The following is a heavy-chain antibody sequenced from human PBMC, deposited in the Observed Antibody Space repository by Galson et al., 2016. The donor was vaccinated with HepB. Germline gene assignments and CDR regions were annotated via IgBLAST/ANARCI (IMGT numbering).Heavy chain of an antibody. Sequence: SLRLSCAASEFTFSTYGMHWVRQAPGKGLEWVALIWHDGSNKYYADSVKGRFTISRDNPKNTLYLQMNSLKVEDTAVYYCAREMHVAAAAAFDFWGRGTLCTVSS. D-gene: IGHD6-13*01. CDR3: AREMHVAAAAAFDF. CDR2: IWHDGSNK. CDR1: EFTFSTYG. V-gene: IGHV3-33*01. J-gene: IGHJ4*02.